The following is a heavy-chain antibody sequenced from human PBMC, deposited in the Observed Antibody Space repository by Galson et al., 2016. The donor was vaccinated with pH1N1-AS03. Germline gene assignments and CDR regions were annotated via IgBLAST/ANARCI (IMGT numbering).Heavy chain of an antibody. CDR3: ASHGPPGDYGGTHWAVDL. V-gene: IGHV4-59*08. D-gene: IGHD4-17*01. J-gene: IGHJ2*01. CDR2: IFYSGTT. CDR1: GGSIRNYY. Sequence: SETLSLTCSVSGGSIRNYYWSWIRQPPGKGLEWIGHIFYSGTTIYNPTLKSRLTILVDTSKNHFSLRLSSVTAADTAVYYCASHGPPGDYGGTHWAVDLWGRGTLVTVSS.